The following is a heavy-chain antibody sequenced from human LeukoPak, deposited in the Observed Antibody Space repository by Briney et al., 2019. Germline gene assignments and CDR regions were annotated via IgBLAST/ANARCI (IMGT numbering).Heavy chain of an antibody. J-gene: IGHJ5*02. V-gene: IGHV3-30*02. CDR3: AKEMYSSGWYNWFDP. CDR2: IHYDGSNK. D-gene: IGHD6-19*01. Sequence: GGSLRLSSAASGFSSTIYGMHCVRQGPGKRLEWVAFIHYDGSNKYYADSVKGRVTISRDNSKNTVFLQMNSLRAEDTAVYYCAKEMYSSGWYNWFDPWGQGTLVTVSS. CDR1: GFSSTIYG.